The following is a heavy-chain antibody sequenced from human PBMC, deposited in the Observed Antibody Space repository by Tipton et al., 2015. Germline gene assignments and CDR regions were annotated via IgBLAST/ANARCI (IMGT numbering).Heavy chain of an antibody. D-gene: IGHD5-18*01. V-gene: IGHV4-38-2*01. CDR1: GYSISSGYY. J-gene: IGHJ1*01. Sequence: TLSLTCAVSGYSISSGYYWGWIRQPPGKGLEWIGSIFHSGSTFYNPSLESRVTISVDTSKNQFSLKLSSVTAADTAVYYCARGQLWFTVAHNWGQGSLVSVSP. CDR3: ARGQLWFTVAHN. CDR2: IFHSGST.